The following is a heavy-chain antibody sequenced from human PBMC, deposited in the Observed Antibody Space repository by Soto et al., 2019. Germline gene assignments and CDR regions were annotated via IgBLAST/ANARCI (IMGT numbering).Heavy chain of an antibody. J-gene: IGHJ6*02. CDR1: GGTFSSYA. CDR3: AIPYYDFWSGFPNSTYGMDV. Sequence: GASVKVSCKASGGTFSSYAISWVRQAPGQGLEWMGGIIPIFGTANYAQKFQGRVTITADESTSTAYMELSSLRSEDTAVYYCAIPYYDFWSGFPNSTYGMDVWGQGTTVTVSS. V-gene: IGHV1-69*13. D-gene: IGHD3-3*01. CDR2: IIPIFGTA.